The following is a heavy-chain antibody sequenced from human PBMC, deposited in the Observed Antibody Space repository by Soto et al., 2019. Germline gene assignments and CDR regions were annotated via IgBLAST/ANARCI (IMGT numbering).Heavy chain of an antibody. CDR2: TYYRSKWYY. Sequence: SQTLSLTCAISGDSVSSDSAAWNWIRQSPSRGLEWLGRTYYRSKWYYSYAVSLKSRMTINPDTSKNQFSLQLNSVTPDDTAVNYCARGSTVTTGFDYWGQGTLVTVSS. V-gene: IGHV6-1*01. J-gene: IGHJ4*02. CDR1: GDSVSSDSAA. D-gene: IGHD4-17*01. CDR3: ARGSTVTTGFDY.